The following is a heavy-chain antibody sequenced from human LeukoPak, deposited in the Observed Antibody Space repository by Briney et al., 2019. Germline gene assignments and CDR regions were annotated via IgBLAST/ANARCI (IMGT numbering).Heavy chain of an antibody. D-gene: IGHD2/OR15-2a*01. CDR2: INHSGST. J-gene: IGHJ6*03. V-gene: IGHV4-34*01. CDR1: GGSFSGNY. CDR3: ARDPFYAHRAYYYMDV. Sequence: SETLSLTCAVYGGSFSGNYWSWIRQPPGKGLEWIGEINHSGSTNYNPSLKSRVTMSVDTSKNQFSLKLSSVTAADTAVYYCARDPFYAHRAYYYMDVWGKGTTVTVSS.